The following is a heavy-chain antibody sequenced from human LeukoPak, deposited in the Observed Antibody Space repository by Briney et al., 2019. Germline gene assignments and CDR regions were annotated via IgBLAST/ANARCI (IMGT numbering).Heavy chain of an antibody. CDR3: ARGYLGYCSGGSCSLNWFDP. V-gene: IGHV1-18*01. D-gene: IGHD2-15*01. CDR2: ISAYNGNT. J-gene: IGHJ5*02. CDR1: GYTFTSYG. Sequence: ASVKVSCKASGYTFTSYGISWVRQVPGQGLEWMGWISAYNGNTNYAQKLQGRVTMTTDTSTSTAYMELRSLRSDDTAVYYCARGYLGYCSGGSCSLNWFDPWGQGTLVTVSS.